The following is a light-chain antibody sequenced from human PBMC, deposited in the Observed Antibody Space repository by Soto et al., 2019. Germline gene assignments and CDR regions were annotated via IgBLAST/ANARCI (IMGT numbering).Light chain of an antibody. Sequence: DIQMTQSPSTLSASVGDRVTITCRASQSITKWLAWYQQKPGKAPKLLIYDASTLQSGVPPRFSGSGSGTEFTLTINRLQPDDFATYYCQQYDFDYTYGQGTNLDIK. CDR3: QQYDFDYT. CDR2: DAS. CDR1: QSITKW. V-gene: IGKV1-5*01. J-gene: IGKJ2*01.